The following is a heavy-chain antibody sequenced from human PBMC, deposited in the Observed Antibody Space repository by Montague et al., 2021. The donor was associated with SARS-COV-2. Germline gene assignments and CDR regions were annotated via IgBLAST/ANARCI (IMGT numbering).Heavy chain of an antibody. CDR2: INHSGST. CDR3: ARARQDVVVPALGIGAYYYYYYMDV. J-gene: IGHJ6*03. Sequence: SETLSLTCAVYGGSFSGYYWSWIRQPPGKGLEWIGEINHSGSTNYNSSXXSRVTISVDTSKNQFSLKLSSVTAADTAVYYCARARQDVVVPALGIGAYYYYYYMDVWGKGTTVTVSS. CDR1: GGSFSGYY. D-gene: IGHD2-2*01. V-gene: IGHV4-34*01.